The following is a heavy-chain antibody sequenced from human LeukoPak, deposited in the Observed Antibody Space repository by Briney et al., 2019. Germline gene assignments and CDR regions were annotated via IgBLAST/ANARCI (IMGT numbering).Heavy chain of an antibody. CDR2: IHYSGST. CDR3: ASGDGYYFDD. D-gene: IGHD5-24*01. Sequence: PSETLSLTCSVSGDSISSYYWSWIRQPPGKGLEWIGYIHYSGSTDYHPSLKSRVNISVDKSKNQLSQQLDSVAAVDAAVYYCASGDGYYFDDWGQGTLVTVSS. CDR1: GDSISSYY. V-gene: IGHV4-59*01. J-gene: IGHJ4*02.